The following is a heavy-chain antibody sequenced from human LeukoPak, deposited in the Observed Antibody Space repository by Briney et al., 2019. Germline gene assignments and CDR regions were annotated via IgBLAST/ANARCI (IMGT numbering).Heavy chain of an antibody. CDR2: IYYSGST. D-gene: IGHD3-22*01. J-gene: IGHJ4*02. V-gene: IGHV4-31*03. CDR1: GGSISSGGYY. CDR3: ARTPQVIFDY. Sequence: SETLSLTCTVSGGSISSGGYYWSWIRQHPGKGLEWNGYIYYSGSTYYNPSLKSRVTISVDTSKNQFSLKLSSVTAADTAVYYCARTPQVIFDYWGQGTLVTVSS.